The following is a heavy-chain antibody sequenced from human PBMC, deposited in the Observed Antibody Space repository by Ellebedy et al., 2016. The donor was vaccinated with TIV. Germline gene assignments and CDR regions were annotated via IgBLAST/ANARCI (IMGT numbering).Heavy chain of an antibody. V-gene: IGHV3-21*01. Sequence: GGSLRLSCAASGFTFSSYSMNWVRQAPGKGLEWVSSISSSSSYIYYADSVKGRFTTSRDNAKNSLYLQMNSLRAEDTAVYYCARGAPTYYDFYYYYGMDVWGQGTTVTVSS. J-gene: IGHJ6*02. D-gene: IGHD3-3*01. CDR1: GFTFSSYS. CDR2: ISSSSSYI. CDR3: ARGAPTYYDFYYYYGMDV.